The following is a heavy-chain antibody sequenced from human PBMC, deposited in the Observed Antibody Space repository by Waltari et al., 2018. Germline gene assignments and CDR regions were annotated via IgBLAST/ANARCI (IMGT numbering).Heavy chain of an antibody. CDR2: INIDGGYI. J-gene: IGHJ4*02. Sequence: EVHLVQAGGDLVQPGGSLRLSCPASGFTFGDYGLHWVRQVPGKGLVWVARINIDGGYISYADSVKGRFTISRDNTKNTVYLQLNSLRVEDTGVYYCARKGGRGYPYGPFFYDHWGQGTLVTVSS. V-gene: IGHV3-74*01. CDR1: GFTFGDYG. D-gene: IGHD5-18*01. CDR3: ARKGGRGYPYGPFFYDH.